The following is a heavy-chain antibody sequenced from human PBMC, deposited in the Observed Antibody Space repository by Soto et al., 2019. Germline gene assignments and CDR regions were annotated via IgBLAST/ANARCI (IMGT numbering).Heavy chain of an antibody. CDR2: VHYSGST. J-gene: IGHJ4*02. Sequence: SDTLSLTCTVSGGSISVSSYYWGWIRQPPGKGLECIGSVHYSGSTDYNPSLKSRVTISVDTSKNQFSLKLTSVTAADTAVYFCASFSGATYGDYGGGINYWGQGTLVTVSS. CDR1: GGSISVSSYY. V-gene: IGHV4-39*01. D-gene: IGHD4-17*01. CDR3: ASFSGATYGDYGGGINY.